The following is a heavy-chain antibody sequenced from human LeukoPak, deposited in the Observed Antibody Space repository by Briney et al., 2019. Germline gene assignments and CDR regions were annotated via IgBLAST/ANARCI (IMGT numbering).Heavy chain of an antibody. J-gene: IGHJ3*02. CDR1: VYIFTSYG. Sequence: ASVNVSFKSSVYIFTSYGISWVGQAPGHALEWMGWIGAYNGNTNYAQKPQGRVTMTTDTSTTTAYMELGSLRSDDTAVYYCVRNGSYYGDAFDIWGHGTMVTVSS. CDR3: VRNGSYYGDAFDI. D-gene: IGHD3-10*01. CDR2: IGAYNGNT. V-gene: IGHV1-18*01.